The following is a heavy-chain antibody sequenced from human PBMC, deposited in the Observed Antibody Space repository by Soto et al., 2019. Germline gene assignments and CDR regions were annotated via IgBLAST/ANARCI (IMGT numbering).Heavy chain of an antibody. CDR2: TYYRSNWRH. Sequence: PSPRLTLTCAISGDSISSNTAAWNWIRSSPSRGLEWLGRTYYRSNWRHDYAVSVKSRTTVNPDTSKNHFPLQLNSVTPDDTAVYYCARGVAGSGFDLWGQGTLVTVSS. D-gene: IGHD6-19*01. CDR1: GDSISSNTAA. J-gene: IGHJ4*02. CDR3: ARGVAGSGFDL. V-gene: IGHV6-1*01.